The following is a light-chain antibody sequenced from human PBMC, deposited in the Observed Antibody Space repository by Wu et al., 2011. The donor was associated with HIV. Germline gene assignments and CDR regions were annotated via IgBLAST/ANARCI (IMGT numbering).Light chain of an antibody. CDR3: QQYGSSPRT. CDR1: QSVTYY. CDR2: DVS. Sequence: GERATLSCRASQSVTYYLAWYQQKPGQALRLLIHDVSSRATGIPDRFSGSGSGTDFTLTISRLEPEDFAVYYCQQYGSSPRTFGQGTKVEIK. J-gene: IGKJ1*01. V-gene: IGKV3-20*01.